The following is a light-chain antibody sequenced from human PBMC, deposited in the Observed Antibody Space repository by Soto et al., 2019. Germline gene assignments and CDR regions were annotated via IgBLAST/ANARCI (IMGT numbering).Light chain of an antibody. V-gene: IGKV3-20*01. CDR1: QSFRSSY. CDR2: GAS. Sequence: EIVLTQSPGTLSLSPGERATLSCRASQSFRSSYLAWYQQKPGQPPRLLIYGASSRATGIPDRFSGSGSGTDFALTISKLEPEDFAVYYCQQSGSSPLTFGGGTKVEIK. CDR3: QQSGSSPLT. J-gene: IGKJ4*01.